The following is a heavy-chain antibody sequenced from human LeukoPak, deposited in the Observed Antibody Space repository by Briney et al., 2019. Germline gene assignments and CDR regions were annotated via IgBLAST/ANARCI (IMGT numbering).Heavy chain of an antibody. D-gene: IGHD3-16*02. CDR1: GFTFGAYW. CDR3: ARHIVGEQDFDY. V-gene: IGHV3-7*01. CDR2: IKDDGSAQ. J-gene: IGHJ4*02. Sequence: GGSLRLSCAASGFTFGAYWMSWFRQAPGKGPEWVASIKDDGSAQFYVDSLEGRFTISRDNAKNTLYLQMDTMRVEDTAVYYCARHIVGEQDFDYWSQGTLVTVSS.